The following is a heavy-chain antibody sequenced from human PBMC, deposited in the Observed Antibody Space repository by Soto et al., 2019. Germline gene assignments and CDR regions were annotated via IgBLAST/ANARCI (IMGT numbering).Heavy chain of an antibody. CDR3: AREGALLFGGNSDYYSAMDV. J-gene: IGHJ6*02. CDR1: GGTICRSGYY. D-gene: IGHD2-21*02. Sequence: TGRGGTICRSGYYPCRLRQPPGKGLEWIGYIYYSGDTSYNPSLKSRVTISIDTSKNQFSLKLSSVTAADTAFYYCAREGALLFGGNSDYYSAMDVWGQGTTVTVSS. V-gene: IGHV4-30-4*01. CDR2: IYYSGDT.